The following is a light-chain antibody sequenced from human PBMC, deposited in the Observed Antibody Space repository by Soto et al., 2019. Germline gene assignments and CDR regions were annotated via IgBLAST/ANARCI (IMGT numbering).Light chain of an antibody. Sequence: ENVLTQSPGTLSLSPGERGTLSCRASQSVGSIYLAWYQQRPGLAPRLLIYGTSKRARGVPDRFSGSGSGADFALTISRLEPEDFAVYYCQQYGSSPTTFGQGTRLEIK. CDR1: QSVGSIY. V-gene: IGKV3-20*01. J-gene: IGKJ5*01. CDR3: QQYGSSPTT. CDR2: GTS.